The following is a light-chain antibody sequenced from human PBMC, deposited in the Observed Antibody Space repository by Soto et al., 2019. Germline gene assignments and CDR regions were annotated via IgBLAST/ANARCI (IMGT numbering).Light chain of an antibody. CDR1: QGVSSSY. CDR3: QQYDSYSWT. J-gene: IGKJ1*01. CDR2: GAS. V-gene: IGKV3-20*01. Sequence: EIVLTQSPGTLSLSPGERATLSCRASQGVSSSYLAWYQQKPGQAPRLLIYGASTRATGIPARFSGSGSGTEFTLTISSLQPDDFATYSCQQYDSYSWTFGQGTKVHIK.